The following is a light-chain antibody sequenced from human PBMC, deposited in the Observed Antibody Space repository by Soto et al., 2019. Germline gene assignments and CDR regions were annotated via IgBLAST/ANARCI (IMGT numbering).Light chain of an antibody. CDR3: QQYSSLPHT. CDR1: QSVTSSY. CDR2: GVS. Sequence: EIVLTQSPGTLSLSPGERATLSCRATQSVTSSYFAWYQQKPGQAPRLLIYGVSNRATDIPDRFGGSGSGKDFTLTISRLEPEDFVVYYCQQYSSLPHTFGQGTKLEVK. J-gene: IGKJ2*01. V-gene: IGKV3-20*01.